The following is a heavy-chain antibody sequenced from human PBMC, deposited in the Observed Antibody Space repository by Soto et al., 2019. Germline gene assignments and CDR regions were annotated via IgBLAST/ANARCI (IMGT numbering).Heavy chain of an antibody. V-gene: IGHV3-23*01. Sequence: EVELLESGGGLVQPGGSRRLSCVASGFTFKNYDMRWIRQAPGKGLEWVSGISGSGGVTYYADSVKGRFTISRDNSKNTLYLQMNSLRAEDTAIYYCAKNRQFRSYYESAGHYDNWGQGTLVTVSS. J-gene: IGHJ4*02. CDR1: GFTFKNYD. CDR2: ISGSGGVT. D-gene: IGHD3-10*01. CDR3: AKNRQFRSYYESAGHYDN.